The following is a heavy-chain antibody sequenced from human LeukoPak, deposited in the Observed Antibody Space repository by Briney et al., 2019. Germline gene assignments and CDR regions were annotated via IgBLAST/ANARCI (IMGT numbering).Heavy chain of an antibody. CDR3: AKGRNSWPTNFDS. CDR2: ISSSGGTT. V-gene: IGHV3-23*01. Sequence: QTGGSLRLSCAASGFTFSTYAVNWVRQAPGKGLEWVSAISSSGGTTYYADSVKGRFSISRDNSKNTLYLQMNSLRAEDTAVYYCAKGRNSWPTNFDSWGQGTLVTVSA. D-gene: IGHD2/OR15-2a*01. J-gene: IGHJ4*02. CDR1: GFTFSTYA.